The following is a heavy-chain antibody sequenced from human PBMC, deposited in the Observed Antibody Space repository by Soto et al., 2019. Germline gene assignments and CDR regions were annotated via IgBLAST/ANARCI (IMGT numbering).Heavy chain of an antibody. D-gene: IGHD6-25*01. CDR2: IRTVDGDP. J-gene: IGHJ1*01. CDR3: PRGDGSSGLPH. V-gene: IGHV1-3*04. Sequence: QVPLVQSGAQVMKPGALGTISCKTSGYTFTSYTVHLMRHAPGQGLAWMGCIRTVDGDPWYAQRFMTTVTLTRETFAGTVYMTLRDMRPEDTAVYYWPRGDGSSGLPHWGQGTLITVSS. CDR1: GYTFTSYT.